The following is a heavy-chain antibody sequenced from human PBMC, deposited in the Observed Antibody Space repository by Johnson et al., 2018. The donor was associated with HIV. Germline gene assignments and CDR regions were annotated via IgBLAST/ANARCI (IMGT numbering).Heavy chain of an antibody. CDR2: LQHDGTSK. J-gene: IGHJ3*01. Sequence: QVHLVESGGGVVQPGGSLRLSCAASGFTFSSFGMHWVRQAPGKGLEWVAFLQHDGTSKYYTDHVKGRFTISRDNSKNILYLQMNSLRPEDAAVYSCSKDSIMITFGGIFDLWGQGTMVTVSS. CDR3: SKDSIMITFGGIFDL. CDR1: GFTFSSFG. V-gene: IGHV3-30*02. D-gene: IGHD3-16*01.